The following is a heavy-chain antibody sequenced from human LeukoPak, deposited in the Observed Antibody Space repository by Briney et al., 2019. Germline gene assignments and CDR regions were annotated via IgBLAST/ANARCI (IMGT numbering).Heavy chain of an antibody. J-gene: IGHJ4*02. Sequence: GGSLRLSCAVPGFSVSGYWMTWVRQAPGKGLEWVANIKQDGSEKNYVDSVKGRFTISRDNTENSLFLQMNSLRVEDTAVYYCAREWQGGIAAAGTRIEGDYWGQGTLVAVSS. V-gene: IGHV3-7*01. D-gene: IGHD6-13*01. CDR3: AREWQGGIAAAGTRIEGDY. CDR1: GFSVSGYW. CDR2: IKQDGSEK.